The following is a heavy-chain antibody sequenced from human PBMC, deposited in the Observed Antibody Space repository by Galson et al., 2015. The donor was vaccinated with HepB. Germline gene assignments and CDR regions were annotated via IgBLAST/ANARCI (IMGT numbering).Heavy chain of an antibody. J-gene: IGHJ4*02. CDR1: GFTFSSSW. Sequence: SLRLSCAASGFTFSSSWMTWVRQAPGKGLEWVANINQDGGKKYYVDSVKGRFTISRDNAETSLYLQINSLRAEDTAMYHCARDSTYYDGTAYYDNLDYWGQGILVTVSS. CDR2: INQDGGKK. CDR3: ARDSTYYDGTAYYDNLDY. D-gene: IGHD3-22*01. V-gene: IGHV3-7*03.